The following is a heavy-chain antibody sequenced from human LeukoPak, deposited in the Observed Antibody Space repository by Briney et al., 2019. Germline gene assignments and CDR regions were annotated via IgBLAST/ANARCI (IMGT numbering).Heavy chain of an antibody. J-gene: IGHJ3*02. CDR3: ARDLGGAFDI. Sequence: SQTLFLTCTVSGGSISSGSYYWSWIRQPAGKGLEWIGRIYTSGSTNYNPSLKSRVTISVDTSKNQFSLKLSSVTAADTAVYYCARDLGGAFDIWGQGTMVTVSS. CDR1: GGSISSGSYY. V-gene: IGHV4-61*02. D-gene: IGHD1-26*01. CDR2: IYTSGST.